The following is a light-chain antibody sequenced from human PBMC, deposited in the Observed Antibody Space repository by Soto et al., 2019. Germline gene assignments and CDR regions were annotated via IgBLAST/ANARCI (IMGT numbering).Light chain of an antibody. Sequence: EIVLTQSPGTLSLSPGDRATLSCRASQSVSSSYLAWYQQKPGQAPRLLIYGASSRATGIPDRFSGSGSGTDFTLTISRLEPEDFAVYYCQQYGSSLGVTFGGGTKVDIK. CDR2: GAS. V-gene: IGKV3-20*01. CDR3: QQYGSSLGVT. J-gene: IGKJ4*01. CDR1: QSVSSSY.